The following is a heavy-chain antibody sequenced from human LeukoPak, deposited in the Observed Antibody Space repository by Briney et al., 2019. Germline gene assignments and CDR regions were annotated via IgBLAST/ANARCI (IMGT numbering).Heavy chain of an antibody. V-gene: IGHV1-46*01. D-gene: IGHD5-12*01. Sequence: ASVKVSCKASGYSFTNYKIHWLRQAPGQGLQWMGIIDPSGPSVTYAQIFQGRLIVTRDTSTSTVYMQLSSLRSEDMAMYYCARATSPIAYDWNSWGQGTLVTVSS. CDR3: ARATSPIAYDWNS. CDR2: IDPSGPSV. J-gene: IGHJ4*02. CDR1: GYSFTNYK.